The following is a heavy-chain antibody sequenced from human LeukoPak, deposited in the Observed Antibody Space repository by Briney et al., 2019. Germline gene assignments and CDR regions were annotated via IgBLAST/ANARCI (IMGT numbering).Heavy chain of an antibody. CDR1: GFTFTSHP. D-gene: IGHD5-18*01. CDR3: AKDDGYRYDNGGWFDY. V-gene: IGHV3-23*01. Sequence: GGSLRVSCAASGFTFTSHPMNWVRQAPGKGLEWVSAISVNGDTTYYADSVKGRFTISRDNSKNTVFLQMNSLRVDDTAVYYCAKDDGYRYDNGGWFDYWGQGTLVTVSS. J-gene: IGHJ4*02. CDR2: ISVNGDTT.